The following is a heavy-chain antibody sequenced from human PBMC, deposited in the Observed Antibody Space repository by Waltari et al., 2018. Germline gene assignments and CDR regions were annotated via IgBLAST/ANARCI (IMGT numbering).Heavy chain of an antibody. CDR2: IIPIFGTA. D-gene: IGHD2-15*01. CDR3: AGRSGTVVPTTLGAFDI. CDR1: GGTFSSYA. Sequence: QVQLVQSGAEVKKPGSSVKVSCKASGGTFSSYAISWVRQAPGQGLEWMGGIIPIFGTANYAQKCQGRVTITADESTSTAYMELSSLRSEDTAVYYCAGRSGTVVPTTLGAFDIWGQGTMVTVSS. V-gene: IGHV1-69*13. J-gene: IGHJ3*02.